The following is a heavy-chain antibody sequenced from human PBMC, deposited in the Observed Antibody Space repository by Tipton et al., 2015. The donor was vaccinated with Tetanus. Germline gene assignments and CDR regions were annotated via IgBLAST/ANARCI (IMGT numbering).Heavy chain of an antibody. CDR1: GGSVSSGSYY. Sequence: LRLSCTVSGGSVSSGSYYWSWIRQPPGKGLEWIGYTYYSGSTNYNPSLKSRVTISVDTSKNQFSLKLSSVTAADTAVYYCAMTYRVDYDILTGYSKREKFYYYYGMDVWGQGTTVTVSS. CDR3: AMTYRVDYDILTGYSKREKFYYYYGMDV. CDR2: TYYSGST. J-gene: IGHJ6*02. D-gene: IGHD3-9*01. V-gene: IGHV4-61*01.